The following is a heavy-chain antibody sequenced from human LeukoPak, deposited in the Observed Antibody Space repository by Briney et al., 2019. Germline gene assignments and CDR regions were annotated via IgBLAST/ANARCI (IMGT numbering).Heavy chain of an antibody. D-gene: IGHD3-10*01. Sequence: ASVKVSCKASGYTFTSYAMHWVRQAPGQRLEWMGWINAGNGNTKYSQKFQGRVTITRDTSASTAYMELSSLRSEDTAVYYCARALWFGDSNWFDPWGQGTLVTVSS. CDR3: ARALWFGDSNWFDP. CDR1: GYTFTSYA. CDR2: INAGNGNT. V-gene: IGHV1-3*01. J-gene: IGHJ5*02.